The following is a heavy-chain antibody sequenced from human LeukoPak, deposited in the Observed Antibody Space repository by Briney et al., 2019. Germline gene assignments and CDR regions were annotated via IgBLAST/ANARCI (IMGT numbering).Heavy chain of an antibody. D-gene: IGHD3-3*01. V-gene: IGHV3-30-3*01. J-gene: IGHJ4*02. CDR2: ISSDGSKK. CDR1: GFTFSDYA. CDR3: AKVLEWLLDPFDY. Sequence: GGSLRLSCAASGFTFSDYAMDWVRQAPGKGLEWVAFISSDGSKKYYADSVKGRFTISRDNSKNTLYLQMNSLRAEDTAVYYCAKVLEWLLDPFDYWGQGTLVTVSS.